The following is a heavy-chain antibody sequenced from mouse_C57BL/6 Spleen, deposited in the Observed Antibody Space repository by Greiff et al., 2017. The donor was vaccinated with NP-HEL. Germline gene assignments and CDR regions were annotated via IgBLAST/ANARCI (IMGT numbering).Heavy chain of an antibody. Sequence: VQVVESGAELVKPGASVKISCKASGYAFSSYWMNWVKQRPGKGLEWIGQIYPGDGDTNYNGKFKGKATLTADKSSSTAYMQLSSLTSEDSAVYVCARRDYYYGSSGFAYWGQGTLVTVSA. V-gene: IGHV1-80*01. D-gene: IGHD1-1*01. CDR1: GYAFSSYW. CDR3: ARRDYYYGSSGFAY. CDR2: IYPGDGDT. J-gene: IGHJ3*01.